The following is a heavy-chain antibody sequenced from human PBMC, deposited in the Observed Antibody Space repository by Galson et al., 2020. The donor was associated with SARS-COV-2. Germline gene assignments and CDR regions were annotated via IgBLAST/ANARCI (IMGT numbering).Heavy chain of an antibody. V-gene: IGHV3-33*01. J-gene: IGHJ4*02. CDR1: GFTFKSHA. Sequence: GGSLRLSCAASGFTFKSHAMHWVRQAPGKGLEWVAQIWYDGSNKYYVDSVKGRFTISRDDAENTVYLQMSNLRAEDTAIYYCARDGQTSSGWAFDYWGQGTLVTVSS. CDR2: IWYDGSNK. D-gene: IGHD6-19*01. CDR3: ARDGQTSSGWAFDY.